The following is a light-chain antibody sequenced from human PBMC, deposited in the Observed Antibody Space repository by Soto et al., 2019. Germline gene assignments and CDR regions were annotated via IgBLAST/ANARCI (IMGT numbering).Light chain of an antibody. CDR3: QQYNNWPPLT. Sequence: EIVLTQSPATLSVSPGERVTLSCRASQSVSDNLAWYQQKPGQAPRHLIYGASIRATGIPARFSGSGSGTECTLTISSLQSEDFAVYYCQQYNNWPPLTFGGGTKVEIK. V-gene: IGKV3-15*01. CDR2: GAS. CDR1: QSVSDN. J-gene: IGKJ4*01.